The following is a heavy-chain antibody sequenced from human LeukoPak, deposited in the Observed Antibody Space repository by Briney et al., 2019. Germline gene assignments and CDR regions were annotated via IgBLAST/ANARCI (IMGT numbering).Heavy chain of an antibody. D-gene: IGHD3-9*01. Sequence: PSETLSLTCTVSGGSFSSGDYYWSWIRQPPGKGLEWIGYIHYSGSTYYNPSLKSRVTISVDTSKNQFSLKLSSVTAADTAVYYCARGAREGYYDILTGYSRSYYYYMDVWGKGTTVTVSS. CDR2: IHYSGST. CDR3: ARGAREGYYDILTGYSRSYYYYMDV. V-gene: IGHV4-30-4*08. J-gene: IGHJ6*03. CDR1: GGSFSSGDYY.